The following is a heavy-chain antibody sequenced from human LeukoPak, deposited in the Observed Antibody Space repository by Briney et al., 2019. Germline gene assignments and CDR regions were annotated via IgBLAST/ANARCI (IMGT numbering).Heavy chain of an antibody. CDR1: GGSINGDY. CDR2: IHYSGRT. J-gene: IGHJ5*02. CDR3: AKETVVVPADDWFGP. D-gene: IGHD2-21*01. Sequence: SETLSLTCTVSGGSINGDYWSWIRQTPGKGLEWIGYIHYSGRTSYNPSLKSRVTISVDTSKNQFSLRLASVTAAVTAIYYCAKETVVVPADDWFGPWGQGTLVTVSS. V-gene: IGHV4-59*01.